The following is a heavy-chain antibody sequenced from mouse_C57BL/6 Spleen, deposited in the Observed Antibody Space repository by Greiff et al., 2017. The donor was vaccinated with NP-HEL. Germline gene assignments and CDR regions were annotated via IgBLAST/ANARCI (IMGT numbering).Heavy chain of an antibody. D-gene: IGHD3-2*02. CDR3: ARGEWTAQAHYVMDY. V-gene: IGHV5-12*01. J-gene: IGHJ4*01. CDR2: ISNGGGST. CDR1: GFTFSDYY. Sequence: EVKVVESGGGLVQPGGSLKLSCAASGFTFSDYYMYWVRQTPEKRLEWVAYISNGGGSTYYPDTVKGRFTISRDNAKNTLYLQMSRLKSEDTAMYYCARGEWTAQAHYVMDYWGQGTSVTVSS.